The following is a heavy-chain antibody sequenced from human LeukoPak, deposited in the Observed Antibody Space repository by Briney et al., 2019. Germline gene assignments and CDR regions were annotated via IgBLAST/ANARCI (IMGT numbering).Heavy chain of an antibody. CDR3: ARARDRCGGSCPEYYFDY. Sequence: GASVKVSCKASGGTFSSYAISWVRQAPGQGLEWMGWISPYNGNTNYAQKLQGRVTMTTDTSTSTAYMELRSLRSDDTAVYYCARARDRCGGSCPEYYFDYWGQGTLVTVSS. CDR2: ISPYNGNT. V-gene: IGHV1-18*01. D-gene: IGHD2-15*01. J-gene: IGHJ4*02. CDR1: GGTFSSYA.